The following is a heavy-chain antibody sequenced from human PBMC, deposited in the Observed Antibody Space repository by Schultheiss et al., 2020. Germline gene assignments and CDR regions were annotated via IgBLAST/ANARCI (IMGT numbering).Heavy chain of an antibody. CDR3: AKDIAHYGSGGFDY. Sequence: GGSLRLSCAASGFAFSSYDMHWVRQGTGKGLEWVSAIGTAGDTYYPDSVKGRFIMSRENGKNSLYLQMNGLRAGDTAVYYCAKDIAHYGSGGFDYWGQGTLVTVS. V-gene: IGHV3-13*01. J-gene: IGHJ4*02. CDR2: IGTAGDT. CDR1: GFAFSSYD. D-gene: IGHD3-10*01.